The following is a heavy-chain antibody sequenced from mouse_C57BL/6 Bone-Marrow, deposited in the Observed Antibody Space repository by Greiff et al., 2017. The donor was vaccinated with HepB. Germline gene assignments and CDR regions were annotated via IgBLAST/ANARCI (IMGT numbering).Heavy chain of an antibody. CDR3: AYYGNSAWFAY. V-gene: IGHV1-54*01. J-gene: IGHJ3*01. Sequence: VQLVESGAELVRPGTSVKVSCKASGYAFTNYLIEWVKQRPGQGLEWIGVINPGSGGTNYNEKFKGKATLTADKSSSTAYMQLSSLTSEDSAVYFCAYYGNSAWFAYWGQGTLVTVSA. CDR1: GYAFTNYL. CDR2: INPGSGGT. D-gene: IGHD2-1*01.